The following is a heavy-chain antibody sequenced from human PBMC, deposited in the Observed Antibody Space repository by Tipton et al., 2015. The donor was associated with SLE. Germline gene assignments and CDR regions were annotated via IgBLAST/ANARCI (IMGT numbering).Heavy chain of an antibody. Sequence: TLSLTCTVSGGSISSYYWGWVRQPPGKGLEWIGSIYYSGTTYYNPSLKSRVTISVDTSKNQFSLKLSSVTAADPAVYYCARPRRWEPPDPWGQGTLVTVSS. CDR2: IYYSGTT. V-gene: IGHV4-39*07. D-gene: IGHD1-26*01. CDR1: GGSISSYY. CDR3: ARPRRWEPPDP. J-gene: IGHJ5*02.